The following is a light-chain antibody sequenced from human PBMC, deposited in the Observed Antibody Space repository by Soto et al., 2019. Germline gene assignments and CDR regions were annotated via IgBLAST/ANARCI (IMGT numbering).Light chain of an antibody. Sequence: EIVLTQSPDTLSLSPGERATLSCRASQSVSSIYLAWYQQKPGQAPRLLIYRASSRATGIPDRFSGSGSGTDLTLTISRLEPEDFAVYYCQQYGGSPPYTFGQGTKLEIK. V-gene: IGKV3-20*01. CDR1: QSVSSIY. CDR3: QQYGGSPPYT. J-gene: IGKJ2*01. CDR2: RAS.